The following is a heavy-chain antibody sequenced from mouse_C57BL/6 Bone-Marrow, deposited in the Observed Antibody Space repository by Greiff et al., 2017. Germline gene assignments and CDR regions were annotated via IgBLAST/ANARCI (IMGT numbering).Heavy chain of an antibody. CDR3: APVAEDYAMDY. V-gene: IGHV2-4*01. CDR2: IWSGGST. Sequence: VQWVESGPGLVQPSQSLSITCTVSGFSLTSYGVHWVRQPPGKGLEWLGVIWSGGSTDYNAAFISRLSISKDNSKSQVFFKMNSLQADDTAIYYCAPVAEDYAMDYWGQGTSVTVSS. D-gene: IGHD1-1*01. CDR1: GFSLTSYG. J-gene: IGHJ4*01.